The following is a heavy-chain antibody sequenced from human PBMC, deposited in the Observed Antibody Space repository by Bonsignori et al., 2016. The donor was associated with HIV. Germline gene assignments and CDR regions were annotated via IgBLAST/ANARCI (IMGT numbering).Heavy chain of an antibody. D-gene: IGHD1-7*01. CDR3: ARHVNVAGTRGMDV. Sequence: QVQLQQWGAGLLKPSETLSLTCAVHGGSLSGYRWSWIRQAPGKGLEWIGEIKDSGRTNHNPSLESRTSISEDTSKNQVSLRMNSVTAADTAVYFCARHVNVAGTRGMDVWGQGITVTVSS. CDR1: GGSLSGYR. J-gene: IGHJ6*02. V-gene: IGHV4-34*04. CDR2: IKDSGRT.